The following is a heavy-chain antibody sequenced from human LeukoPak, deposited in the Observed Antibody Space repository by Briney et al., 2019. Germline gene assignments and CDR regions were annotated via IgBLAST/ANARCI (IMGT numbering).Heavy chain of an antibody. D-gene: IGHD6-19*01. CDR3: SREGGSGWAYDY. V-gene: IGHV3-49*03. Sequence: GGSLRVSCTRSGFTFGDYAMSWFRQAPERGLEYIGFIRSKVYGGTPEYAASVRGRFTISRDDSKSITYLQMNSLKSEDTAAYYSSREGGSGWAYDYWGQGNVVTVSS. CDR2: IRSKVYGGTP. CDR1: GFTFGDYA. J-gene: IGHJ4*02.